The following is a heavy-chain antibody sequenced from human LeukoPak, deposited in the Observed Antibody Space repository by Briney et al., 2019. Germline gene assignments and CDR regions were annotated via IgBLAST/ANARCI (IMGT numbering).Heavy chain of an antibody. Sequence: GASVKVSCKASGYTFTGYYMHWVRQAPGQGLEWMGWINPNSGGTNYAQKFQGRVTMTRDTSISTAYMELSRLRSDDTAVYYCARVSVVVTAIPPAPHAFDIWGQGTMVTVSS. CDR1: GYTFTGYY. D-gene: IGHD2-21*02. CDR2: INPNSGGT. CDR3: ARVSVVVTAIPPAPHAFDI. V-gene: IGHV1-2*02. J-gene: IGHJ3*02.